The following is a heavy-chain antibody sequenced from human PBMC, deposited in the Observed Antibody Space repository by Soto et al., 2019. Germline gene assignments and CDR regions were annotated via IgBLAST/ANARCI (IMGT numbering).Heavy chain of an antibody. CDR3: ARIAVVPSALDP. Sequence: PSETLSLTCDVSGVSISSSHWWCWLRQPPGKGLAWIGEVYHSGSANYNPSLKSRVSMSVDKSKNQFSLRLTSVTAADTALYYCARIAVVPSALDPWGQGTLVTVSS. V-gene: IGHV4-4*02. J-gene: IGHJ5*02. CDR2: VYHSGSA. D-gene: IGHD2-2*01. CDR1: GVSISSSHW.